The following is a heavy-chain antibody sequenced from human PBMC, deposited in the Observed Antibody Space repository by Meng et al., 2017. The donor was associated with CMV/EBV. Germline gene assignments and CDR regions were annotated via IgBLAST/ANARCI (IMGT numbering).Heavy chain of an antibody. J-gene: IGHJ5*02. D-gene: IGHD3-16*01. Sequence: QLLESGGGLVQPGGSLRLSCAASGFTFSSYAMSWVRQAPGKGLEWVSAISGSGGSTYYADSVKGRFTISRDNSKNTLYLQMNSLRAEDTAVYYCARDNWGLGWFDPWGQGTLVTVSS. V-gene: IGHV3-23*01. CDR1: GFTFSSYA. CDR2: ISGSGGST. CDR3: ARDNWGLGWFDP.